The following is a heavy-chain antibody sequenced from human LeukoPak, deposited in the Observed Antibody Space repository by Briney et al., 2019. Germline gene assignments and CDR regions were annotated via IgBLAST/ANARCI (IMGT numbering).Heavy chain of an antibody. CDR1: GDSVSSNSAA. D-gene: IGHD5-18*01. J-gene: IGHJ5*02. Sequence: SQTLSLTCAISGDSVSSNSAAWNWIRQSPSRGLEWLGRTYYRSKWYNDYAVSVKSRITINPDTSKNQFSLQLNSVTPEDTAVYYCAGVGGYSYGPRPNWFDPWGQGTLVTVSS. CDR3: AGVGGYSYGPRPNWFDP. CDR2: TYYRSKWYN. V-gene: IGHV6-1*01.